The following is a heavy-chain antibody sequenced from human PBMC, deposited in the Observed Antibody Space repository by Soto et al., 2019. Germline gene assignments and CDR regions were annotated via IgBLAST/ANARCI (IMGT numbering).Heavy chain of an antibody. D-gene: IGHD2-15*01. J-gene: IGHJ6*03. CDR3: AREVAADYYYYYYYMDV. CDR2: IWYDGSNK. Sequence: ESGGGVVQPGRSLRLSCAASGFTFSSYGMSWVRQAPGKGLEWVAVIWYDGSNKYYADSVKGRFTISRDNSKNTLYMQMNSLRAEDTAVYYCAREVAADYYYYYYYMDVWGKGTTVTVSS. CDR1: GFTFSSYG. V-gene: IGHV3-33*01.